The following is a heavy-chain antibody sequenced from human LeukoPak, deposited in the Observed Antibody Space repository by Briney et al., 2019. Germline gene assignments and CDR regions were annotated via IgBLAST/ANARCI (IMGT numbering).Heavy chain of an antibody. CDR1: GGSISSSSYY. J-gene: IGHJ5*02. Sequence: SETLSLTCTVSGGSISSSSYYWSWIRQPPGKGLEWIGYIYYCGSTNYNPSLKSRVTISVETSKNQFSLKLSSVTAADTAVYYCARLLHDFWSGYYSGRNWFDPWGQGTLVTVSS. V-gene: IGHV4-61*05. D-gene: IGHD3-3*01. CDR3: ARLLHDFWSGYYSGRNWFDP. CDR2: IYYCGST.